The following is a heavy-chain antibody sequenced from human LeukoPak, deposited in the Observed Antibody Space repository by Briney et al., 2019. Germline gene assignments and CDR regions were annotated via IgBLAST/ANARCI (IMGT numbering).Heavy chain of an antibody. Sequence: GGSLRLSCAASGFTFSSYWMSWVRQAPGEGLEWVANIKQDGSEKYYVDSVKGRFTISRDNAKNSLYLQMNSLRAEDTAVYYCARGDVVLMVYAEYYFDYWGQGTLVTVSS. D-gene: IGHD2-8*01. V-gene: IGHV3-7*01. CDR1: GFTFSSYW. CDR3: ARGDVVLMVYAEYYFDY. CDR2: IKQDGSEK. J-gene: IGHJ4*02.